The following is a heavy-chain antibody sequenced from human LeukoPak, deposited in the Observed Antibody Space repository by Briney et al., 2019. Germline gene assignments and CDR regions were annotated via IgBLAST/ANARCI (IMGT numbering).Heavy chain of an antibody. Sequence: GGSLRLSCAASRFTFDDYNMHWVPHAPGKGLEWVSLISWDGGSTYYADSVKGRFTISRDNSKNSLYLQMNSLRTEDTALYYCARAGYDFWSGYFFDYWGQGTLVTVSS. CDR2: ISWDGGST. D-gene: IGHD3-3*01. CDR1: RFTFDDYN. J-gene: IGHJ4*02. V-gene: IGHV3-43*01. CDR3: ARAGYDFWSGYFFDY.